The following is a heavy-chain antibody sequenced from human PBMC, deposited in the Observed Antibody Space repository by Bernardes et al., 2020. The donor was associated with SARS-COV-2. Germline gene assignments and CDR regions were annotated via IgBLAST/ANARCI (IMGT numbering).Heavy chain of an antibody. CDR1: GFTFSSYG. CDR2: ISYDGSNK. CDR3: ARDRAVNWFDP. Sequence: GGSLRLSCAASGFTFSSYGMHWVRQAPGKGLEWVAVISYDGSNKYYADSVKGRFTISRDNSKNTLYLQMNSLRAEDAAVYFCARDRAVNWFDPWGQGTLVTVSS. V-gene: IGHV3-30*03. J-gene: IGHJ5*02. D-gene: IGHD3-10*01.